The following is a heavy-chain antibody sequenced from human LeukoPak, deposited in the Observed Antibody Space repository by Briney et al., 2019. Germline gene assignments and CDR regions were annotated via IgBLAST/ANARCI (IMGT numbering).Heavy chain of an antibody. V-gene: IGHV3-23*01. J-gene: IGHJ4*02. D-gene: IGHD3-16*02. CDR2: ISGSGGST. CDR1: GFTFSSYA. CDR3: AKRDRAENCFDC. Sequence: GRSLRLSCGASGFTFSSYAMSWVRQAPGKGLEWVSAISGSGGSTYYADSAKGRFTISRDNAKNTLYLQMNSLRAEDTAVYYCAKRDRAENCFDCWGQGTLVTVSS.